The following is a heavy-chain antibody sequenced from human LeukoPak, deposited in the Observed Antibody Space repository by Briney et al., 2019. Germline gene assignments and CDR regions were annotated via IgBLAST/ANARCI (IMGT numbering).Heavy chain of an antibody. CDR2: ISAYDGST. J-gene: IGHJ3*02. CDR1: GFPFTSYG. CDR3: ARIAHYDLLEALDI. Sequence: RASVKVSCRTSGFPFTSYGFSWVRQAPGQGLEWMGWISAYDGSTKYAQKFQGRVTMAIDTSTTTAYMELRSLRSDDTADYYCARIAHYDLLEALDIWGQGTMVTVSS. V-gene: IGHV1-18*01. D-gene: IGHD3-3*01.